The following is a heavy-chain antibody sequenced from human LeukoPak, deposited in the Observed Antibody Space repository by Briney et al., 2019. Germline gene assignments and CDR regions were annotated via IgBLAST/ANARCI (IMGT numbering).Heavy chain of an antibody. CDR1: GFTFSSYW. V-gene: IGHV3-48*04. CDR2: ISSSGDTI. J-gene: IGHJ5*02. D-gene: IGHD3-9*01. CDR3: VVQAGLTYYDISFDA. Sequence: GGSLRLSCAASGFTFSSYWMSWVRQAPGKGLEWVSCISSSGDTINYADSVKGRFTISRDNARNSLHLQMNSLRVEDTAVYYCVVQAGLTYYDISFDAWGQGTLVTVSS.